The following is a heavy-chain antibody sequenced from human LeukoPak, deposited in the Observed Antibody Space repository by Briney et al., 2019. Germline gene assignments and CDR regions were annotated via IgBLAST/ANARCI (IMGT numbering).Heavy chain of an antibody. J-gene: IGHJ6*03. CDR1: GGSISSGSYY. CDR2: IYTSGST. Sequence: SQTLSLTCTVSGGSISSGSYYWSWLRQPAGMGLEWIGRIYTSGSTNYNPSLKSRVTISVDTSKNQFSLKLSSVTAADTAVYYCARDYPENSSSWYYQGYYYYYMDVWGKGTTVTVSS. CDR3: ARDYPENSSSWYYQGYYYYYMDV. D-gene: IGHD6-13*01. V-gene: IGHV4-61*02.